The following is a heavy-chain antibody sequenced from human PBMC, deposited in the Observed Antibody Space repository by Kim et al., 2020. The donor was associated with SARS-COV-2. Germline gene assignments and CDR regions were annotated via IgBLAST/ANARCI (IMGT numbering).Heavy chain of an antibody. CDR2: IYYSGST. CDR1: GGSISSYY. Sequence: SETLSLTCTVSGGSISSYYWSWIRQPPGKGLEWIGYIYYSGSTNYNPSLKSRVTISVDTSKNQFSLKLSSVTAADTAVYYCARGGLGATAFDYWGQGTLVTVSS. J-gene: IGHJ4*02. D-gene: IGHD1-26*01. V-gene: IGHV4-59*13. CDR3: ARGGLGATAFDY.